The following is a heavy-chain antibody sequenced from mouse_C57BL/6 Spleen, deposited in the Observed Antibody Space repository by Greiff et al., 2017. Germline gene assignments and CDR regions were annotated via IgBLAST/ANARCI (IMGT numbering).Heavy chain of an antibody. V-gene: IGHV5-4*01. J-gene: IGHJ3*01. D-gene: IGHD1-1*01. CDR3: ARDHGSGWFAY. CDR1: GFTFSSYA. CDR2: ISDGGSYT. Sequence: EVKLMESGGGLVKPGGSLKLSCAASGFTFSSYAMSWVRQTPEKRLEWVATISDGGSYTYYPDNVKGRFTITRDNAKNNLYLQMSHLKSEDTAMYYCARDHGSGWFAYWGQGTLVTVSA.